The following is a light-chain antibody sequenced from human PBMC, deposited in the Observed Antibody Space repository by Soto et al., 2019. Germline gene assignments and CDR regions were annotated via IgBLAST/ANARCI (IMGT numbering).Light chain of an antibody. CDR1: QNVSSN. V-gene: IGKV3-15*01. Sequence: EIVMTQSPATLSVSPGERATLSCRANQNVSSNLAWYQQKRGQAPRLLINGTSTRANGIPARFSGSGSGTEFILTISSLQSEDSAVYYCPQYGNWPRTFGQGTKVEIK. J-gene: IGKJ1*01. CDR2: GTS. CDR3: PQYGNWPRT.